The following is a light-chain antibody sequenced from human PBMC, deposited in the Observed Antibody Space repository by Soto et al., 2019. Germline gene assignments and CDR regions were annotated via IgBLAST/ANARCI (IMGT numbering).Light chain of an antibody. J-gene: IGKJ5*01. CDR3: QQRSNWPPL. Sequence: EIVLTQSPGTLSLSPGERATLSCRTSQSVSSYLAWYQQKPGQAPRLLIYDASNRATGIPARFSGSGSGTDFTLTSSSLEPEDFAVYYCQQRSNWPPLFGQGTRLEIK. V-gene: IGKV3-11*01. CDR1: QSVSSY. CDR2: DAS.